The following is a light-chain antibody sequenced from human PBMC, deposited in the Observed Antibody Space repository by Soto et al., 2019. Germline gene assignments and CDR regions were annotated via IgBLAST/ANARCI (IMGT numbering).Light chain of an antibody. CDR2: DVH. CDR3: SSYTSSSTLV. Sequence: QSALTQPASVSGSPGQSITISCTGTSSDAGYYNYVSWYQQHPGKAPKLMIYDVHYRPSGVSDRFSGSKSGNTASLTLSGLQAEDEADYYCSSYTSSSTLVFGTGTKVTVL. CDR1: SSDAGYYNY. J-gene: IGLJ1*01. V-gene: IGLV2-14*03.